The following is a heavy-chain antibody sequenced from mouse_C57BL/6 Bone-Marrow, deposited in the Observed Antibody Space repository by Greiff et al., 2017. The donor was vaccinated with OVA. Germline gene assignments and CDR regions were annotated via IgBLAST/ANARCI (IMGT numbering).Heavy chain of an antibody. V-gene: IGHV1-62-3*01. CDR3: ARKFNWYFDV. Sequence: QVQLQQPGAELVKPGASVKLSCKASGYTFTSYWMHWVKQRPGRGLEWIGRIDPNSGGTKYNEKFKGKATLTADKSSSTAYMQLNSLTSEDSAVYFCARKFNWYFDVWGTGTTVTVSS. CDR1: GYTFTSYW. CDR2: IDPNSGGT. J-gene: IGHJ1*03.